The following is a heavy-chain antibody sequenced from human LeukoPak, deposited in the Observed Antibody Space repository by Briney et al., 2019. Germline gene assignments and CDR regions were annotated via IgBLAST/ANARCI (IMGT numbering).Heavy chain of an antibody. V-gene: IGHV3-74*01. CDR2: IKSDGSTT. Sequence: GGSLRLSCAASGFTFSSYWMHWVRQAPGKGLVWVSRIKSDGSTTTYADSVKGRFTISRDNAKNTLYLQMNSLRAEDTAVYYCARRAAALDAFDIWGQGTMVTISS. CDR3: ARRAAALDAFDI. CDR1: GFTFSSYW. D-gene: IGHD6-13*01. J-gene: IGHJ3*02.